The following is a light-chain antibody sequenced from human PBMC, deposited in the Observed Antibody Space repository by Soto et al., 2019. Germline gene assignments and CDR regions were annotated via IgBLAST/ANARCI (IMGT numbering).Light chain of an antibody. CDR2: WAS. V-gene: IGKV4-1*01. CDR3: QQYYSTPAWS. Sequence: DIVMTQSPDSLAVSLGERATINCKSSQSVLYSSNNKNYLAWYQQKPGQPPKLLIYWASTRESGVPDRFSGSGSGTDFTLTINSLQAEDVAVYYCQQYYSTPAWSFGQGTKLEIK. CDR1: QSVLYSSNNKNY. J-gene: IGKJ2*01.